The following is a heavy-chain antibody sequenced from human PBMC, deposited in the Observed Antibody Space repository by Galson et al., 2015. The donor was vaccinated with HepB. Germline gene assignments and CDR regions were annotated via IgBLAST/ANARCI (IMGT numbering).Heavy chain of an antibody. V-gene: IGHV4-61*02. CDR2: IYSSGIT. D-gene: IGHD3-10*01. CDR1: GGSITSSNYC. CDR3: ARGVLLWSGPGGLDV. Sequence: CTVSGGSITSSNYCWTWIRQPAGKGLEWIGRIYSSGITNYHPSLKSRVTISVDTSKKQLSLKLTSVTAADTAVYYCARGVLLWSGPGGLDVWGQGTTVTISS. J-gene: IGHJ6*02.